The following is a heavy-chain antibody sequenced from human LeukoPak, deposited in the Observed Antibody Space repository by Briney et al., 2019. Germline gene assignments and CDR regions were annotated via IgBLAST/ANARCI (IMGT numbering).Heavy chain of an antibody. D-gene: IGHD2/OR15-2a*01. Sequence: GGSLRLSCAASVFTFSSYGMSWVRQAPGKGLEWVSCFSGCGESTYYADSVKGRFTISRDNSNNTLYFQMDSLRAEDTAIYYCGKDRVTPTSTVRFDPWGQGTLVTVSP. J-gene: IGHJ5*02. CDR3: GKDRVTPTSTVRFDP. V-gene: IGHV3-23*01. CDR1: VFTFSSYG. CDR2: FSGCGEST.